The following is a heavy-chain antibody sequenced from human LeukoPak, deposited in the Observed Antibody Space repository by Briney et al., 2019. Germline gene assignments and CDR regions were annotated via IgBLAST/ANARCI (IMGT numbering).Heavy chain of an antibody. Sequence: GGSLRLSCAASGFTFSNAWMSWVRQAPGNGLVWVGRIISKTDGGTTDYAAPVKGRFTISRDNSKNTMYLQMNSPRAEDTAVYYCARDLYYYGSGSLPDYWGQGTLVTVSS. CDR1: GFTFSNAW. J-gene: IGHJ4*02. V-gene: IGHV3-15*01. D-gene: IGHD3-10*01. CDR3: ARDLYYYGSGSLPDY. CDR2: IISKTDGGTT.